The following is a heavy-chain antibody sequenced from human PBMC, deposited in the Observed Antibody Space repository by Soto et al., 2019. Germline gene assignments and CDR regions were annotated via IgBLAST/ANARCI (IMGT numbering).Heavy chain of an antibody. CDR3: VIGLGSA. V-gene: IGHV3-7*01. Sequence: EVHLVESGGDLVQPGGSLRVSCEASGFTFSNSWMMWVRQAPGKGLEGVANINQDGSVKNYVDSVKGRFSISRDNAKNSLYLQMDSLRVGDTAVYYCVIGLGSAWGQGTTVTVSS. CDR1: GFTFSNSW. J-gene: IGHJ6*02. D-gene: IGHD6-19*01. CDR2: INQDGSVK.